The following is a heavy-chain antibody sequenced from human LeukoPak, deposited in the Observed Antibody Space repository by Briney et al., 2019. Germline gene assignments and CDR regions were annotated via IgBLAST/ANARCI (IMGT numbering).Heavy chain of an antibody. CDR3: AKSHSVAQRGYFDY. Sequence: PGGSLRLSCAASGFTFTTYAMSWVRQAPGKGLDWVSTVANSGVDTYYADSVRGRFAISRDNTRNTVYLQINSLRAEDTAVYYCAKSHSVAQRGYFDYWGQGTLVTVSS. CDR1: GFTFTTYA. D-gene: IGHD4-23*01. J-gene: IGHJ4*02. V-gene: IGHV3-23*01. CDR2: VANSGVDT.